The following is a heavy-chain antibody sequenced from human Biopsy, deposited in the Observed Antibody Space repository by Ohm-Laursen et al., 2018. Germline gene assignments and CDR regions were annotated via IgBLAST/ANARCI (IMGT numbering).Heavy chain of an antibody. V-gene: IGHV4-4*07. D-gene: IGHD6-19*01. Sequence: SETLSLTCTVSGGSISNYYWSWIRQPAGKGLEWIGRIYSSGSTNYNPSLKSRVTMSVDMPKNQFSLKLSSVTAADTAIYYCARGMRSSGWPYFDSWGQGTLVTVSS. CDR2: IYSSGST. CDR1: GGSISNYY. CDR3: ARGMRSSGWPYFDS. J-gene: IGHJ4*02.